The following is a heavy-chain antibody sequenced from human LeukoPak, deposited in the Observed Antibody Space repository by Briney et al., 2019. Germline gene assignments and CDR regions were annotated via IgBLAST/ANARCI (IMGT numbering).Heavy chain of an antibody. D-gene: IGHD4-17*01. CDR3: ARDVDYGGDWFDP. V-gene: IGHV1-69*13. CDR1: GGTFSSYA. Sequence: ASVKVSCKASGGTFSSYAISWVRQAPGQGLEWMGGIIPIFGTANYAQKFQGRVTITADESTSTAYMELSSLRSEDTAVYYCARDVDYGGDWFDPWGQGTLVTVSS. J-gene: IGHJ5*02. CDR2: IIPIFGTA.